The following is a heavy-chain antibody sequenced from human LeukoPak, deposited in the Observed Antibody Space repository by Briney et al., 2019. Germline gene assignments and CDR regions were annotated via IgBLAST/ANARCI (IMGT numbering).Heavy chain of an antibody. V-gene: IGHV3-53*01. D-gene: IGHD6-13*01. CDR2: IYSGGST. Sequence: GGSLRLSCAASGFTVSSNYMSWVRQAPGKGLEWVSVIYSGGSTYYADSVKGRFTISRDNAKNSLYLQMNSLRAEDTAVYYCARDQGDDIAAAGTTGDYWGQGTLVTVSS. CDR3: ARDQGDDIAAAGTTGDY. CDR1: GFTVSSNY. J-gene: IGHJ4*02.